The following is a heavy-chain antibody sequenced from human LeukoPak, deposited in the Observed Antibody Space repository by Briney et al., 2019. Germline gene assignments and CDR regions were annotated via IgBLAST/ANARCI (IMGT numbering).Heavy chain of an antibody. CDR1: GFTFSSYS. CDR2: ISSSSSPI. V-gene: IGHV3-48*02. CDR3: ARDRRGVRWYFDF. J-gene: IGHJ2*01. D-gene: IGHD3-10*01. Sequence: RGSLRLSCAASGFTFSSYSMNWVRQAPGKGLEWVSYISSSSSPIYYADSVKGRFTISRDNAKNSLYLQMNSLRDEDTAVYYCARDRRGVRWYFDFWGRGTLVTVSS.